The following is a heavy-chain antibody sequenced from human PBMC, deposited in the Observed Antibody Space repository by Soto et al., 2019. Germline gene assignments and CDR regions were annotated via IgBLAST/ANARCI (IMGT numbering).Heavy chain of an antibody. V-gene: IGHV4-38-2*01. CDR3: VRGIDDILTGPYYYYGMDV. CDR2: ISHSGST. J-gene: IGHJ6*02. Sequence: SETLSLTCAVSGYSISSGYYWGWIRQPPGKGLEWIGSISHSGSTYYNPSLKSRVTISVDTSKNQFSLKLSSVTAADTAVYYCVRGIDDILTGPYYYYGMDVWGQGTTVTVSS. CDR1: GYSISSGYY. D-gene: IGHD3-9*01.